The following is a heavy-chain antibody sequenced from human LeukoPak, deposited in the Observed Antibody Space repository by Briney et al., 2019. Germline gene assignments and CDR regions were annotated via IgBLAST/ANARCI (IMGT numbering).Heavy chain of an antibody. J-gene: IGHJ4*02. D-gene: IGHD5-12*01. CDR3: ARVGYGGYGVLDY. V-gene: IGHV4-34*01. CDR1: GGSITDYY. Sequence: SETLSLTCALSGGSITDYYYNWVRQPPGKGLEWIGEINHSGSTTYNPSLKSRVIIAVDTSKNQFSLKLTSVTAADTAVYYCARVGYGGYGVLDYWGQGTLVTISS. CDR2: INHSGST.